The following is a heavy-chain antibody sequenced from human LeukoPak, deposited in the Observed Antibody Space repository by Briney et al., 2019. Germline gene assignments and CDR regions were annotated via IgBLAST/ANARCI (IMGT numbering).Heavy chain of an antibody. CDR3: ARFAAGGSGTWTFDY. CDR2: ISYDGSNK. D-gene: IGHD3-10*01. CDR1: GFTFSSYG. Sequence: PGGSLRLSCAASGFTFSSYGMHWVRQAPGKGLEWVAVISYDGSNKYYADSVKGRFTISRDNAKNSLYLQMNSLRAEDTAVYYCARFAAGGSGTWTFDYWGQGTLVTVSS. J-gene: IGHJ4*02. V-gene: IGHV3-30*03.